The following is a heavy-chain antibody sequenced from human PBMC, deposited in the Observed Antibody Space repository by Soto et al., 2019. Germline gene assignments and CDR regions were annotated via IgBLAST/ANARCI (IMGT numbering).Heavy chain of an antibody. CDR1: GGSISSYY. D-gene: IGHD1-1*01. J-gene: IGHJ6*02. V-gene: IGHV4-59*01. Sequence: QVQLQESGPGLVKPSETLSLTCTVSGGSISSYYWSWIRQPPGKGLEWIGYIYYSGGTNYNPSLKIRVTISVDTSKNQCSLKLSSVTAADTAVYYCAREGTTVASYYYYGMDVWGQGTTVTVSS. CDR3: AREGTTVASYYYYGMDV. CDR2: IYYSGGT.